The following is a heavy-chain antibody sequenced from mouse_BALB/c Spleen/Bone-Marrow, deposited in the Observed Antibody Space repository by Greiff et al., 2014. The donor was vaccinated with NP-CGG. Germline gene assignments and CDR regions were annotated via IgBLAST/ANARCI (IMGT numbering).Heavy chain of an antibody. CDR1: GFTFTDYY. CDR2: IRNKPNGYTT. CDR3: ARAGHYYAMDY. Sequence: EVKVVESGGGLVQPGGSLRLSCATSGFTFTDYYMSWVRQPPGKALEWLGFIRNKPNGYTTEYSASVKGRLTISRDNSQSILYLQMNTLRAEDSATYYCARAGHYYAMDYWGQGTSVTVSS. J-gene: IGHJ4*01. V-gene: IGHV7-3*02.